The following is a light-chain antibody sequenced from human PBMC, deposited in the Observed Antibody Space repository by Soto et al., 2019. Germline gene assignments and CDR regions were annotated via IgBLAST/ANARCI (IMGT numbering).Light chain of an antibody. V-gene: IGLV1-40*01. Sequence: QSVLTQPPSVSGAPGQRVTISCTGSSFNIGAGYDVHWYQQLPGTAPKLLIYGNSNRPSGVPDRFSGSKSGTSASLAITGFQAEDEADYYCQSYDSSLNGRVFGTGTKLTVL. CDR2: GNS. CDR3: QSYDSSLNGRV. CDR1: SFNIGAGYD. J-gene: IGLJ1*01.